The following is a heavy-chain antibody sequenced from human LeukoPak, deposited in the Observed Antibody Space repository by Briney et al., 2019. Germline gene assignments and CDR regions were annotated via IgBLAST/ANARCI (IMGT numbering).Heavy chain of an antibody. CDR3: ARHDHWGYCSSTSCYKGGRGGSWFDP. V-gene: IGHV4-31*03. D-gene: IGHD2-2*02. J-gene: IGHJ5*02. CDR2: IYYSGST. Sequence: PSQTLSLTCTVSGGSISSGGYYWSWIRQHPGKGLEWIGYIYYSGSTYYNPSLKSRVTISVDTSKNQFSLKLSSVTAADTAVYYCARHDHWGYCSSTSCYKGGRGGSWFDPWGQGTLVTVSS. CDR1: GGSISSGGYY.